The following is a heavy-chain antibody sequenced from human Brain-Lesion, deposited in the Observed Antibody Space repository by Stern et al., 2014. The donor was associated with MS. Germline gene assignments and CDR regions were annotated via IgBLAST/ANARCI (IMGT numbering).Heavy chain of an antibody. J-gene: IGHJ4*02. V-gene: IGHV3-74*01. Sequence: LQLQESGGGLVQPGGSLRLSCAASGFTFSNSWMHWVRQAPGQGLVWVSRINRDGSTTTYADSVKGRFTISRDNAKNTLYLQMSSLRAEDTAVYYCTILSGPYDHWGQGTLVTVSS. D-gene: IGHD3-10*01. CDR2: INRDGSTT. CDR1: GFTFSNSW. CDR3: TILSGPYDH.